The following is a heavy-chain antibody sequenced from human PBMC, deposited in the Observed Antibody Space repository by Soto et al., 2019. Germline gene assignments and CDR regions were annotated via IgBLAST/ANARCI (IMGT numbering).Heavy chain of an antibody. J-gene: IGHJ3*02. D-gene: IGHD4-17*01. CDR3: ARELTTVLTGDAFDI. CDR1: GFTSSDHY. Sequence: GGSLRLSCAASGFTSSDHYIDWVRQAPGKGLEWVGRTRNKLSIYTTEYAASVKGRFTFSRDDSKNSLYLQMNSLKTEDTAVYYCARELTTVLTGDAFDIWGQGTMVTVSS. CDR2: TRNKLSIYTT. V-gene: IGHV3-72*01.